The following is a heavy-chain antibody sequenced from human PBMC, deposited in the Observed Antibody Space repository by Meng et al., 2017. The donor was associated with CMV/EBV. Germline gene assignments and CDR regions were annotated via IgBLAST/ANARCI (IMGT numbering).Heavy chain of an antibody. D-gene: IGHD6-19*01. CDR1: GNTLTELS. CDR2: FDPEDGET. CDR3: ATGGYSSGWYYY. Sequence: ASVKVSCKVSGNTLTELSKHWVRQAPGKGLEWMGGFDPEDGETIYAQKFQGRVTMTEDTSTDTAYMELSSLRSEDTAVYYCATGGYSSGWYYYWGQGTLVTVSS. J-gene: IGHJ4*02. V-gene: IGHV1-24*01.